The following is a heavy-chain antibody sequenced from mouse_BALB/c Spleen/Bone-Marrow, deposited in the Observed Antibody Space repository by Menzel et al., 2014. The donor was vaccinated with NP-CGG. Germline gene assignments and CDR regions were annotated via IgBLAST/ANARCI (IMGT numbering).Heavy chain of an antibody. Sequence: EVKLVESGGGLVQPGGSLKLSCAASGFTFSSYGMSWVRPTPDKRLELVATINNNDGNTYYPDSVKGRFTIARDNAKNTLYLQMSSLKSEDTAMYYCARDNYGSRFGYWGQGTPLTVSS. CDR1: GFTFSSYG. D-gene: IGHD1-1*01. J-gene: IGHJ2*01. CDR2: INNNDGNT. CDR3: ARDNYGSRFGY. V-gene: IGHV5-6-3*01.